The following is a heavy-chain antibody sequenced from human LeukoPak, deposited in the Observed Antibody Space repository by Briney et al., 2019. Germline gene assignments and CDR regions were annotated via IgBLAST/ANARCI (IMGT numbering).Heavy chain of an antibody. V-gene: IGHV4-59*08. Sequence: SETLSLTCSVSGGSVSSYYWSWIRQSPGKGLEWIGYIHNSGRTNYNPSLKSRVTGFVDTSRNQVSLRLSSVTAADTAVYYCARHGTVSSESYFDYWGQGALVTVSS. CDR1: GGSVSSYY. CDR3: ARHGTVSSESYFDY. J-gene: IGHJ4*02. CDR2: IHNSGRT. D-gene: IGHD1-26*01.